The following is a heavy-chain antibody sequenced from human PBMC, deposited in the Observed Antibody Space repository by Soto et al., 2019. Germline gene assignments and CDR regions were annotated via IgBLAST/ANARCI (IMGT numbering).Heavy chain of an antibody. CDR3: ARTVTMVRGVTYYFDY. CDR1: GYSFTSYW. Sequence: GESLKISCKGSGYSFTSYWIGWVRQMPGKGLEWMGIIYPGDSDTRYSPSFQGQVTISADKSISTAYLQWSSLKASDTAMYYCARTVTMVRGVTYYFDYWGQGTLVTVSS. CDR2: IYPGDSDT. V-gene: IGHV5-51*01. D-gene: IGHD3-10*01. J-gene: IGHJ4*02.